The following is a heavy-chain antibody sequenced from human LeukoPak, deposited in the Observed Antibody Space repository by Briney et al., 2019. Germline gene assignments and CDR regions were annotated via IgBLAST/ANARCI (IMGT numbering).Heavy chain of an antibody. J-gene: IGHJ2*01. Sequence: PGGSLRLSCATSGFIFSHYGFPWVRQAPGKGLEWVAVIWPDGNKKYYADSVKGRFTVSKDNSENTVYLQMNSLRAEDTAMYYCVVVVVPAAVWQFDLWGRGTQVTVSS. V-gene: IGHV3-33*01. D-gene: IGHD2-2*01. CDR1: GFIFSHYG. CDR3: VVVVVPAAVWQFDL. CDR2: IWPDGNKK.